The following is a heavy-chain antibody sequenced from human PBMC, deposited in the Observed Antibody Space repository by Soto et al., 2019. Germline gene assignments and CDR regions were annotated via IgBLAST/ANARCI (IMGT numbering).Heavy chain of an antibody. J-gene: IGHJ6*02. CDR1: GASMNSGGHS. CDR2: IYYTGAT. D-gene: IGHD3-10*01. CDR3: ARAPPGPSPRWDV. Sequence: QVQLQESGAGLVKPSQTVSLTCAVSGASMNSGGHSWSWIRQSPGRGLEWLGYIYYTGATYYNPSLKSRVTLSIDRSNNQFSLNFSSVTASDTAVYYCARAPPGPSPRWDVWGQGTTVTVSS. V-gene: IGHV4-30-2*06.